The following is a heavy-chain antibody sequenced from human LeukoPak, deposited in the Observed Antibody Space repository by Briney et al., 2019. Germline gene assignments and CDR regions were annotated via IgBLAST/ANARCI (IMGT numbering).Heavy chain of an antibody. V-gene: IGHV1-8*02. Sequence: ASVKVSCKASGYTFTGYYMHWVRQAPGQGLEWMGWMNPNSGNTGYAQKFQGRVTMTRNTSISTAYMELSSLRSEDTAVYYCARGLRQWLAYYYFDYWGQGTPVTVSS. CDR1: GYTFTGYY. D-gene: IGHD6-19*01. CDR2: MNPNSGNT. CDR3: ARGLRQWLAYYYFDY. J-gene: IGHJ4*02.